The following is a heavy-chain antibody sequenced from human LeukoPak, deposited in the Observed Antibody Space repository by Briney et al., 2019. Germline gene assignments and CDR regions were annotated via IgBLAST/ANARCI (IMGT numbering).Heavy chain of an antibody. Sequence: PGGSLRLSCAASGFIFRDYYMSWIRQAPGKRLEWVANMNIDGSEKYYADSAKGRFTISRDNARNSVYLQMNSLRVEDTAVYYCARDPVEWELLLDYWGQGTLVTVSS. D-gene: IGHD1-26*01. J-gene: IGHJ4*02. CDR2: MNIDGSEK. CDR3: ARDPVEWELLLDY. V-gene: IGHV3-7*01. CDR1: GFIFRDYY.